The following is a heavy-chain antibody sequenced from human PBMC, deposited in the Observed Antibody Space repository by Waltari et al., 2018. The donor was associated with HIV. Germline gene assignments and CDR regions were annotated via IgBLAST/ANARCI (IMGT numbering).Heavy chain of an antibody. D-gene: IGHD6-19*01. CDR3: AHEAAVSAGPLDS. V-gene: IGHV3-23*04. J-gene: IGHJ4*02. CDR1: GVTGHPTA. CDR2: IGGSDNST. Sequence: EVHLAESGGVLVQPGESLTISCVVYGVTGHPTALTWVRQAPGKGLQWVSSIGGSDNSTHYADSVRDRFFISRDDSQNTLSLQMHSLTINDTAVYFCAHEAAVSAGPLDSWGQGIIVIVSS.